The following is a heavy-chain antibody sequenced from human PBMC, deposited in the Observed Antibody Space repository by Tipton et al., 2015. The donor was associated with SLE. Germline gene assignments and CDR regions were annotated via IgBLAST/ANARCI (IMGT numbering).Heavy chain of an antibody. Sequence: GSLRLSCAASGFTVSSNYMSWVRQAPGKGLDWVSVIYSGGSTYYADSVKGRFTISRDNSKNTLPLHMNSLKDEDTAVYYCNAIGYCGGGSCYRYDYWGQGTLVTVSS. D-gene: IGHD2-15*01. V-gene: IGHV3-53*01. CDR2: IYSGGST. CDR1: GFTVSSNY. CDR3: NAIGYCGGGSCYRYDY. J-gene: IGHJ4*02.